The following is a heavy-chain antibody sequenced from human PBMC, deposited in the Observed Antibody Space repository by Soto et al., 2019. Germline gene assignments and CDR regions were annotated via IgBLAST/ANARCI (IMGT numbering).Heavy chain of an antibody. J-gene: IGHJ6*02. CDR1: GGSIGSSSYY. CDR2: IYYSGST. V-gene: IGHV4-39*01. CDR3: ARQGYGGNSGWYYYYGMVV. Sequence: ASETLSLTCTVSGGSIGSSSYYWCWILQPPGKGLEWIGSIYYSGSTYYNPSLKSRVTISVDTSKNQFSLKLSSVTAADTAVYYCARQGYGGNSGWYYYYGMVVWCQGTTVSV. D-gene: IGHD4-17*01.